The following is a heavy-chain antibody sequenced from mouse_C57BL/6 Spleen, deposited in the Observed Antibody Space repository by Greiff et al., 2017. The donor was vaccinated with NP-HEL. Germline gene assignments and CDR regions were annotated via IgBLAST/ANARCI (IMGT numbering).Heavy chain of an antibody. CDR3: AKIYYDSFDY. D-gene: IGHD2-4*01. CDR1: GYTFTDYN. V-gene: IGHV1-22*01. J-gene: IGHJ2*01. Sequence: EVKLQESGPELVKPGASVKMSCKASGYTFTDYNMHWVKQSHGKSLEWIGYINPNNGGTSYNQKFKGKATLTVNKSSSTAYMELRSLTSEDSAVYYCAKIYYDSFDYWGQGTTLTVSS. CDR2: INPNNGGT.